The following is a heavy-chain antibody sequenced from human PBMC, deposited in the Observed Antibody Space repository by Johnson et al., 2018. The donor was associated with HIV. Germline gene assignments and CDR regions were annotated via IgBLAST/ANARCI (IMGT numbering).Heavy chain of an antibody. CDR1: GFTFSDYY. D-gene: IGHD2-21*01. J-gene: IGHJ3*01. Sequence: QVQLVESGGGLVQPGGSLRLSCAASGFTFSDYYMSWIRQAPGKGLEWVSQISSRSGPISYSASVKGRFTISRDNAKKTLYLKMNSLRVEDPAVYYCARYPITPYERGPDAFDVWGQGTVVTVSS. CDR2: ISSRSGPI. V-gene: IGHV3-11*01. CDR3: ARYPITPYERGPDAFDV.